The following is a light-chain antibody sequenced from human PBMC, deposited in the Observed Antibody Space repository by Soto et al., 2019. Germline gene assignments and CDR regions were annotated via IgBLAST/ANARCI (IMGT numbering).Light chain of an antibody. V-gene: IGKV3D-20*02. CDR1: QSVSSSY. CDR2: GAS. J-gene: IGKJ5*01. CDR3: QQRSNWLIT. Sequence: EIVLTQSPGTLSLSPGERATLSCRASQSVSSSYLAWYQQKPGQAPRLLIYGASSRATGIPDRFSGSGSGTDFTLTISRLEPEDFAVYYCQQRSNWLITFGQGTRLEIK.